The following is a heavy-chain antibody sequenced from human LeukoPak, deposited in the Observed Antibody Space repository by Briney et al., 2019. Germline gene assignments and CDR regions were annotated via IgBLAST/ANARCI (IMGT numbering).Heavy chain of an antibody. Sequence: ASETLSLTCTVSGGSISSSSYYWGWIRQPPGKGLEWIGSIYYSGSTYYNPSLKRRVTISVDTSKNQFSLKLSSMTAADTAVYYCARNHYYDSSGYYLGEYDYWGQGTLVTVSS. CDR2: IYYSGST. D-gene: IGHD3-22*01. V-gene: IGHV4-39*07. CDR3: ARNHYYDSSGYYLGEYDY. CDR1: GGSISSSSYY. J-gene: IGHJ4*02.